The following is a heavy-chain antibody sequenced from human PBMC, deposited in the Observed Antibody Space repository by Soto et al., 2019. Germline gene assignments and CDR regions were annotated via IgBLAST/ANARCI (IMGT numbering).Heavy chain of an antibody. Sequence: ASVKVSCKASGGTFSSYAISWVRQAPGQGLEWMGGIIPIFGTANYAQKFQGRVTITADESTSTAYMELSSLRSEDTAVYYCARGFYYSSSSPFDYWGQGTLVTVSS. J-gene: IGHJ4*02. CDR2: IIPIFGTA. CDR3: ARGFYYSSSSPFDY. V-gene: IGHV1-69*13. CDR1: GGTFSSYA. D-gene: IGHD6-6*01.